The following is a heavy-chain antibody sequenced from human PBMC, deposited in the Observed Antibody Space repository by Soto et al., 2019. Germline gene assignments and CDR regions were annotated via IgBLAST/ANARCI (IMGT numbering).Heavy chain of an antibody. J-gene: IGHJ5*02. CDR3: AQGGPLATKWFDP. CDR1: GGSISSGDYY. CDR2: IYYSGST. Sequence: QVQLQESGPGLVKPSQTLSLTCTVSGGSISSGDYYWSWIRQPPGKGLEWIGYIYYSGSTYYNPSRKSRVTISVDMSKNQFSLKLSSVTSGDTAVYYCAQGGPLATKWFDPWGQGILVTVSS. D-gene: IGHD5-12*01. V-gene: IGHV4-30-4*01.